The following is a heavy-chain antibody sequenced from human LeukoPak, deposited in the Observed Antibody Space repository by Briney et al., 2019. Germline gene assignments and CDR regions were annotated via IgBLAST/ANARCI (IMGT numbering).Heavy chain of an antibody. CDR1: GYTFTSYA. D-gene: IGHD3-3*01. CDR2: INTNTGNP. J-gene: IGHJ4*02. V-gene: IGHV7-4-1*02. CDR3: ARDPPPSYDFWSGYYKGGFDY. Sequence: ASVKVSCKASGYTFTSYAMNWVRQAPGQGLEWMGWINTNTGNPTYAQGFTGRFVFSLDTCVSTAYLQISSLKAEDTAVYYCARDPPPSYDFWSGYYKGGFDYWGQGTLVTVSS.